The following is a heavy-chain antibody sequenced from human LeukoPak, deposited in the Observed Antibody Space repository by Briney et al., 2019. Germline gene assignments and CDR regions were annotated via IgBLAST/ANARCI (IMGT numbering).Heavy chain of an antibody. D-gene: IGHD3-22*01. CDR1: GFTFSSHA. J-gene: IGHJ4*02. CDR2: ISYDGSNK. CDR3: ARAPNSSGYDY. V-gene: IGHV3-30-3*01. Sequence: GGSLRLSCAASGFTFSSHAMHWVRQAPGKGLEWVAVISYDGSNKYYADSVKGRFTISRDNSKNTLYLQMNSLRAEDTAVYYCARAPNSSGYDYWGQGTLVTVSS.